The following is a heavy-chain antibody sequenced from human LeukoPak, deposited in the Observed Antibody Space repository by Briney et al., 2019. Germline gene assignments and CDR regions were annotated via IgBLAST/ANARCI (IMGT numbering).Heavy chain of an antibody. CDR2: ISWNSGSI. J-gene: IGHJ4*02. V-gene: IGHV3-9*01. CDR3: AKDRSSSGYSPLDY. CDR1: GFTFDDYA. Sequence: GRSLRLSCAASGFTFDDYAMHWVRQAPGKGLEWVSGISWNSGSIGYADSVKGRFTISRDNAKNSLYLQMNSLRAEDTALYYCAKDRSSSGYSPLDYWGQGTLVTVSS. D-gene: IGHD3-22*01.